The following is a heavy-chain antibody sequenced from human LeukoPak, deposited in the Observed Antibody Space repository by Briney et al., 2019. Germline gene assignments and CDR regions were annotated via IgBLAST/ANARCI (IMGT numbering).Heavy chain of an antibody. D-gene: IGHD5-24*01. CDR2: IIPIFGIA. Sequence: SVKVSCKASGGTFSSYAISWVRQAPGQGLEWMGRIIPIFGIANYAQKFQGRVTITADKSTSTAYMELSSLRSEDTAVYYCASPGGEMATPDQPPYFDYWAREPWSPSPQ. CDR1: GGTFSSYA. J-gene: IGHJ4*02. CDR3: ASPGGEMATPDQPPYFDY. V-gene: IGHV1-69*04.